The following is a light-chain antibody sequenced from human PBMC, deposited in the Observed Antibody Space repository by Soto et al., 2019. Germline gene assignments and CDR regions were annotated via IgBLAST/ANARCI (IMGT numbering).Light chain of an antibody. CDR2: KAS. V-gene: IGKV1-5*03. CDR3: QHYNSYSEA. CDR1: QTISSW. Sequence: DIQMTQSPSTLSGSVGDSVTITCRASQTISSWLAWDQQKPGKAPKLLIYKASTLKSGVPSRFSGSGSGTEFTLTISSLQPDDFATYYCQHYNSYSEAFGQGTKVEL. J-gene: IGKJ1*01.